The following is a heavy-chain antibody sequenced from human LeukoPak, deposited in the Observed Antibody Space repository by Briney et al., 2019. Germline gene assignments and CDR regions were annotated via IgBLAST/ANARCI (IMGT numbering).Heavy chain of an antibody. V-gene: IGHV3-7*05. J-gene: IGHJ4*02. Sequence: PGGSLRLSCTASGFSFSDSWMTWVRQTPGKGLQWVASIHQDAGEKQCLDSVRGRFTISRDNARNSLYLQMNSLRVEDTAVYYCASSKDHYCRYWGQGTPVTVSS. CDR1: GFSFSDSW. CDR2: IHQDAGEK. CDR3: ASSKDHYCRY.